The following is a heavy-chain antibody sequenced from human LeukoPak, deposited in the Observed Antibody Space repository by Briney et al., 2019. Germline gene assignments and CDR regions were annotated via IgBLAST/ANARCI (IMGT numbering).Heavy chain of an antibody. D-gene: IGHD1-26*01. CDR1: GFTFSSNW. CDR2: INTDGSTT. CDR3: ARESRWELDY. Sequence: PWGSLRLSCAASGFTFSSNWMHWVRQAPGKGLVWVSRINTDGSTTNYEESVKGRFTISRDNAKNTLYLQMNSLRDEDTAVYYCARESRWELDYWGQGTLVTVSS. V-gene: IGHV3-74*01. J-gene: IGHJ4*02.